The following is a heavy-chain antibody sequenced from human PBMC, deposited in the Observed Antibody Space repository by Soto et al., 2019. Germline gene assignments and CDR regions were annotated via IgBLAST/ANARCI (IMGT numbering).Heavy chain of an antibody. CDR2: IIPTLDIV. Sequence: QVPLVQSGAELKKPGSSVKVSCEASGGTFNSHTIIAWVRQAPGQGPEWMGRIIPTLDIVDYAQKFQDRVTITADSPTNTAFMELRSLVSEDTAVYYCARDERGYNYVSDYGLDVWGQGTMVTVS. V-gene: IGHV1-69*08. D-gene: IGHD5-18*01. CDR3: ARDERGYNYVSDYGLDV. J-gene: IGHJ6*02. CDR1: GGTFNSHT.